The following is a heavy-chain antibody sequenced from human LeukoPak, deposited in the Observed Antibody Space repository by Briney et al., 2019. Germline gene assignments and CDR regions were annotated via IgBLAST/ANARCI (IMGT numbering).Heavy chain of an antibody. CDR2: ISGSGGST. CDR3: AKGRSGSYLSYYFDF. CDR1: GFTFSSYA. D-gene: IGHD1-26*01. V-gene: IGHV3-23*01. Sequence: GGSLRLSCAASGFTFSSYAMNWVRQAPGKGLEWVSAISGSGGSTYYADSVKGRFTISRDNSKNTLYLQMNSLRAEDTAVYYCAKGRSGSYLSYYFDFWGQGTLVTVSS. J-gene: IGHJ4*02.